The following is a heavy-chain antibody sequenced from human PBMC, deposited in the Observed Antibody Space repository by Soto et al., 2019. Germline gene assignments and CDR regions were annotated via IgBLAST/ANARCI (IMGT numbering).Heavy chain of an antibody. Sequence: GGSLRLSCAASGFTFSSYSMNWVRQAPGKGLEWVSSISSSSSYIYYADSVKGRFTISRDNAENSLYLQMNSLRAEDTAVYYCARDAGQLGYDSSGPFDYWGQRTLVAVCS. D-gene: IGHD3-22*01. CDR1: GFTFSSYS. CDR3: ARDAGQLGYDSSGPFDY. J-gene: IGHJ4*02. V-gene: IGHV3-21*01. CDR2: ISSSSSYI.